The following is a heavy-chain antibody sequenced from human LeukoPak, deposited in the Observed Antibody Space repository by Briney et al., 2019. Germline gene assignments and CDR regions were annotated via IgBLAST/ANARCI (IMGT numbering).Heavy chain of an antibody. CDR3: ARYVGATYHFDD. V-gene: IGHV1-46*03. CDR2: VNPSGGAT. D-gene: IGHD1-26*01. Sequence: GASVKVSCKASGYTFTSYYIHWVRHAPGQGLEWMGIVNPSGGATSYAQDFQGRVTMTRNTSTATVYMELSSLRSEDTAVYYCARYVGATYHFDDSGQKTVVTVSP. J-gene: IGHJ4*02. CDR1: GYTFTSYY.